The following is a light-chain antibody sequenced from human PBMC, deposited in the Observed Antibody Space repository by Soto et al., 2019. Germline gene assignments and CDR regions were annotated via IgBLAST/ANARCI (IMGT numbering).Light chain of an antibody. J-gene: IGLJ1*01. CDR1: SNDVGHSSV. V-gene: IGLV2-8*01. CDR3: NAQADNGTHV. CDR2: EVS. Sequence: QAALTQPTSSSGSPGQSVTISCTGNSNDVGHSSVISWYQQHPDKGPKLIIYEVSKRPSGVPDRFSGSTSGNTASLSGSGFQDEEEAEYFCNAQADNGTHVFVTGTTVTVL.